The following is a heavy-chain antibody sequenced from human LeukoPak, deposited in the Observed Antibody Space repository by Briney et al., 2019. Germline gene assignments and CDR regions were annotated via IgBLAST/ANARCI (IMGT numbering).Heavy chain of an antibody. Sequence: GGSLRLSCAASGFTFSSYGMHWVRQAPCKGLEWVAVISYDGSNKYYADSVKGRFTISRDNSKNTLYLQMNSLRAEDTAVYYCAKGWLQFNYYYYGMDVWGQGTTVTVSS. CDR1: GFTFSSYG. CDR3: AKGWLQFNYYYYGMDV. CDR2: ISYDGSNK. V-gene: IGHV3-30*18. D-gene: IGHD5-12*01. J-gene: IGHJ6*02.